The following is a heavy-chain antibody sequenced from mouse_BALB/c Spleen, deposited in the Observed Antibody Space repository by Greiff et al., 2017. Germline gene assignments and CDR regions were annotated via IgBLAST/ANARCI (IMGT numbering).Heavy chain of an antibody. CDR3: ARPDTTNFDY. CDR1: GFNIKDTY. D-gene: IGHD1-1*01. V-gene: IGHV14-3*02. J-gene: IGHJ2*01. CDR2: IDPANGNT. Sequence: VQLQQSGAELGKPGASVKLSCTASGFNIKDTYMHWVKQRPEQGLEWIGRIDPANGNTKYDPKFQGKATITADTSSNTAYLQLSSLTSEDTAVYYCARPDTTNFDYWGQGTTLTVSS.